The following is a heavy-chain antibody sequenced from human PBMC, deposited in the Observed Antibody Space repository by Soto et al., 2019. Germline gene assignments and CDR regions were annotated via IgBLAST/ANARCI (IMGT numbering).Heavy chain of an antibody. CDR3: THRSGRYFFPY. Sequence: QITLKESGPTLVKPTQTLTLTCTFSGFSLSTSGVGVGWIRQPPGKALEWLALIYWDYDKRYSPSLKSRLTVTKDPSKHQVVLTMTNMDPVDTATYFCTHRSGRYFFPYWGQGTLVTVSS. CDR1: GFSLSTSGVG. V-gene: IGHV2-5*02. D-gene: IGHD1-26*01. CDR2: IYWDYDK. J-gene: IGHJ4*02.